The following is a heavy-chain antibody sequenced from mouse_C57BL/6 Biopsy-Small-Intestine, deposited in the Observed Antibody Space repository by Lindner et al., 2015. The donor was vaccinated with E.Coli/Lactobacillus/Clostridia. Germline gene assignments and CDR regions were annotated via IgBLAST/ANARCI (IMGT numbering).Heavy chain of an antibody. CDR3: ARGHDGYYGYFDY. V-gene: IGHV1-81*01. CDR2: IYPRGGNT. Sequence: VQLQESGAELARPGASVKLSCKASGYTFTSYGISWVKQRTGQGLEWIGEIYPRGGNTYYNEKFKGKATLTADKSSSTAYMELRSLTSEDSAVYFCARGHDGYYGYFDYWGQGTTLTVSS. D-gene: IGHD2-3*01. CDR1: GYTFTSYG. J-gene: IGHJ2*01.